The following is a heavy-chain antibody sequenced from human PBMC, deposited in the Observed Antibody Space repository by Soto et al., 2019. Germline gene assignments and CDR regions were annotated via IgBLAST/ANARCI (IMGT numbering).Heavy chain of an antibody. Sequence: GWSLRLSCAASGFTVSSNYMSWVRQAPGKGLEWVSVIYSGGSTYYADSVKGRFTISRHNSKNTLYLQMNSLRAEDPAVYYCARGSNWDFDYWGQGTLVTVSS. CDR3: ARGSNWDFDY. CDR1: GFTVSSNY. V-gene: IGHV3-53*04. J-gene: IGHJ4*02. D-gene: IGHD7-27*01. CDR2: IYSGGST.